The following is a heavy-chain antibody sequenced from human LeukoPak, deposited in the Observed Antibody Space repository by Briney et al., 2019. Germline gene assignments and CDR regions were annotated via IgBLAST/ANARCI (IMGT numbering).Heavy chain of an antibody. V-gene: IGHV4-34*01. CDR2: INHSGST. CDR1: GGSFSGYY. D-gene: IGHD3-16*02. Sequence: PSETLSLTCAVYGGSFSGYYWSWLRQPPGKGLEWIGEINHSGSTNYNPSLKSRVTISVDTSKNQFSLKLSSVTAADTAVYYCARHNGYDYVWGSYRSWNWFDPWGQGTLVTVSS. J-gene: IGHJ5*02. CDR3: ARHNGYDYVWGSYRSWNWFDP.